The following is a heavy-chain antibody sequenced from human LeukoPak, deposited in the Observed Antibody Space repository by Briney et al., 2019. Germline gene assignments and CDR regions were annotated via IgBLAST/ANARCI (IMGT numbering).Heavy chain of an antibody. V-gene: IGHV4-39*01. Sequence: PSETLSLTCTVSGGSISSSSYYWGWIRQPPGKGLEWIGSIYYSGSTYYNPSLKSRVTISVDTSKNQFSLKLSSVTAADTAVYYCARGEVVVFLSNEYYYYYMDVWGKGTTVTVSS. CDR1: GGSISSSSYY. CDR3: ARGEVVVFLSNEYYYYYMDV. CDR2: IYYSGST. J-gene: IGHJ6*03. D-gene: IGHD2-15*01.